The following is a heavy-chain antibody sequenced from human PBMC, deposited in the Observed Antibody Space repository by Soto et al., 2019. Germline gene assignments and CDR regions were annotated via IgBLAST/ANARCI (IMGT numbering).Heavy chain of an antibody. CDR2: IYPGDSDA. CDR3: ARLPGYTPAKHYFDS. J-gene: IGHJ4*02. Sequence: EVQLVQSGAEVKKPGESLKISCKGSAYSFTTYWIAWVRQMPGKGLEWMGVIYPGDSDARYSPSFQGQVTISVDKSISTAYLQWSALKASDTAIYYCARLPGYTPAKHYFDSWGQGTLVAVSP. CDR1: AYSFTTYW. D-gene: IGHD5-12*01. V-gene: IGHV5-51*01.